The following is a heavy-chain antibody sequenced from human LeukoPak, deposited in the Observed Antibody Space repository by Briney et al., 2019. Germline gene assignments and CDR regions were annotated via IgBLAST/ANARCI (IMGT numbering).Heavy chain of an antibody. CDR3: TTDAGAGDSSGYYPIVIDAFDI. J-gene: IGHJ3*02. V-gene: IGHV3-21*03. CDR1: GFTFSSYS. Sequence: GGSLRLSCAASGFTFSSYSMNWVRQAPGKGLEWVSSISSSSSYIYYADSVKGRFTISRDNAKNSLYLQMNSLKTEDTAVYYCTTDAGAGDSSGYYPIVIDAFDIWGQGTMVTVSS. D-gene: IGHD3-22*01. CDR2: ISSSSSYI.